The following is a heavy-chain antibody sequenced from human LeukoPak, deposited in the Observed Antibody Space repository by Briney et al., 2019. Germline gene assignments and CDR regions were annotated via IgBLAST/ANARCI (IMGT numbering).Heavy chain of an antibody. CDR2: ISGSGGST. CDR1: GFPFNSYD. Sequence: GGSLTLSCAASGFPFNSYDMSWVRRAPGKGLEWVSAISGSGGSTYYADSAKGRHTISRDNSKHTLYPQINTLRAEDASVYYCARTGSHWYFDLWGRGTLVTVCS. CDR3: ARTGSHWYFDL. D-gene: IGHD3-10*01. J-gene: IGHJ2*01. V-gene: IGHV3-23*01.